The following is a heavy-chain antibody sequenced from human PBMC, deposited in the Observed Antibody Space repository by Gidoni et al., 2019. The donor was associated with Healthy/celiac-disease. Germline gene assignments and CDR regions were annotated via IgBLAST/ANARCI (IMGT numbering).Heavy chain of an antibody. CDR2: ISYDGSNK. CDR3: ARDSGYSSMDY. D-gene: IGHD2-2*01. Sequence: EWVAVISYDGSNKYYADSVKGRFTISRDNSKNTLYLQMNSLRAEDTAVYYCARDSGYSSMDYWGQGTLVTVSS. J-gene: IGHJ4*02. V-gene: IGHV3-30-3*01.